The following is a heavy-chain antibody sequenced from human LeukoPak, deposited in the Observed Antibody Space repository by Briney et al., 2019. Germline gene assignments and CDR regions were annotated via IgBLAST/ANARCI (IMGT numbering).Heavy chain of an antibody. J-gene: IGHJ4*02. CDR2: ISDSGST. CDR3: ARTVIFDYAWGTHRYKPDYFDE. CDR1: GGSITSRNFH. Sequence: SETLSLTCTVSGGSITSRNFHWGWIRQTPGKGLEWIGSISDSGSTYYNPSLQSRVTMSVHTSQRQFSLRLNSVTAADTAAYYCARTVIFDYAWGTHRYKPDYFDEWGQGTVVTVSS. D-gene: IGHD3-16*02. V-gene: IGHV4-39*01.